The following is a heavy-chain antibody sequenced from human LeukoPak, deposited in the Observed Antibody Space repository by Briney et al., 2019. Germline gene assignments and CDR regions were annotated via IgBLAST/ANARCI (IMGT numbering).Heavy chain of an antibody. CDR2: IIPIFGTA. CDR3: ARGVGGYGGNSDY. Sequence: SVKVSCKASGGTFSSYAISWVRQAPGQGLEWMRGIIPIFGTANYAQKFQGRVTITADESTSTAYMELSSLRSEDTAVYYCARGVGGYGGNSDYWGQGTLVTVSS. D-gene: IGHD4-23*01. J-gene: IGHJ4*02. V-gene: IGHV1-69*13. CDR1: GGTFSSYA.